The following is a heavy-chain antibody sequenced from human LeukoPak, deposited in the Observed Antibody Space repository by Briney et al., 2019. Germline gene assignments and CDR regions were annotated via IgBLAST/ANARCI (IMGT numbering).Heavy chain of an antibody. J-gene: IGHJ4*02. CDR1: GGSISNSSYY. D-gene: IGHD1-14*01. V-gene: IGHV4-39*07. Sequence: SETLSLTCTVSGGSISNSSYYWGWIRQPPGKGLEWIAEINHSGSTNYNPSLKSRVTISVDTSKNQFSLKLSSMTAADTAVYYCARGSTNRALDYWGQGTQVTVSS. CDR3: ARGSTNRALDY. CDR2: INHSGST.